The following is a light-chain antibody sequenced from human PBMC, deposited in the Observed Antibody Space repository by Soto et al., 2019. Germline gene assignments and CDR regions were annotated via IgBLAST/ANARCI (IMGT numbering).Light chain of an antibody. Sequence: EIQLNQSPSSLSASVGDSVSISCRASQTIDNHLNWYRHRSGEAPEVLNYAASALRDGVSSRVSGRGYGTEFTLTIKNLVPEDFATYYCQQSSNSPPITFGQGTRL. CDR3: QQSSNSPPIT. CDR1: QTIDNH. CDR2: AAS. V-gene: IGKV1-39*01. J-gene: IGKJ5*01.